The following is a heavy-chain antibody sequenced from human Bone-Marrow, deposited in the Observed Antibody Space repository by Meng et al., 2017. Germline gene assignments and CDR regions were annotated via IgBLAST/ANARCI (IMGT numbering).Heavy chain of an antibody. J-gene: IGHJ1*01. CDR2: MNPNSGNT. V-gene: IGHV1-8*01. CDR1: GCTFTSYD. Sequence: GQLGQAGAEVKKPGASVKVSCKASGCTFTSYDIKWVRQATGQGLEWMGWMNPNSGNTGYAQKFQGRVTMTRNTSISTAYMELSSLRSEDTAVYYCARGPSGSYPLEYFQHWGQGTLVTVSS. D-gene: IGHD1-26*01. CDR3: ARGPSGSYPLEYFQH.